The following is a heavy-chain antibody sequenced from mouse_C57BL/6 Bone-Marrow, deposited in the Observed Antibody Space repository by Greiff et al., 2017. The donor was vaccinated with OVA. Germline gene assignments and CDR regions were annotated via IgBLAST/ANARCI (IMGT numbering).Heavy chain of an antibody. D-gene: IGHD2-3*01. Sequence: VQLQQSGPELVKPGASVKISCKASGYTFTDYYMNWVKQSHGKSLEWIGDINPNNGGTSYNQKFKGKATLTVDKSSSTAYMELRSLTSEDSAVYYCARRGWLLPYFDVWGTGTTVTVSS. CDR3: ARRGWLLPYFDV. CDR2: INPNNGGT. J-gene: IGHJ1*03. V-gene: IGHV1-26*01. CDR1: GYTFTDYY.